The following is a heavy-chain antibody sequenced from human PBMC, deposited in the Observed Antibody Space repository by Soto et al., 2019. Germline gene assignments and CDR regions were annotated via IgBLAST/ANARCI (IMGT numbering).Heavy chain of an antibody. D-gene: IGHD2-15*01. V-gene: IGHV6-1*01. CDR3: ARDIEQHHDIVVVVAAINPPRWFDP. CDR1: GDSVSSNSAA. J-gene: IGHJ5*02. CDR2: TYYRSKWYN. Sequence: SQTLSLTCAISGDSVSSNSAAWNWIRQSPSRGLEWLGRTYYRSKWYNDYAVSVKSRITINPDTSKNQFSLQLNSVTPEDTAVYYCARDIEQHHDIVVVVAAINPPRWFDPWGQGTLVTVSS.